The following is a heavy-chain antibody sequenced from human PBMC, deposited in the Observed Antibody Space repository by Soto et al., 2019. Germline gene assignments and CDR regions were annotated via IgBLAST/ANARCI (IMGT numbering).Heavy chain of an antibody. J-gene: IGHJ4*02. CDR3: FMGMTPPGAPARYFCDS. CDR1: GASITGTSY. D-gene: IGHD7-27*01. V-gene: IGHV4-4*07. CDR2: FSLSGTT. Sequence: SETLSLTCTVSGASITGTSYWSWIRQPAGKGLEWIGRFSLSGTTNYNPSLRSRVTMSADVSKNQFSLRLTSVTAADTALYYCFMGMTPPGAPARYFCDSSSQGTPVTVSS.